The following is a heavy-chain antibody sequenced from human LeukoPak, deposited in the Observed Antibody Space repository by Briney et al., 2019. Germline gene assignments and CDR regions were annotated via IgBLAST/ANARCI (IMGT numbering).Heavy chain of an antibody. Sequence: AIIPIFSTATYAKKFQGRVTITADKSTSTAYMELSSLRSQDTAVYYCARDLDSGHDNHFDFWGQGTLVTVSS. CDR3: ARDLDSGHDNHFDF. CDR2: IIPIFSTA. V-gene: IGHV1-69*06. J-gene: IGHJ4*02. D-gene: IGHD1-1*01.